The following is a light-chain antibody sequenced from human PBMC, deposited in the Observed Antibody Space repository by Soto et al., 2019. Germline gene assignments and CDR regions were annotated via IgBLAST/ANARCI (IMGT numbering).Light chain of an antibody. CDR3: QQSYYNPT. CDR2: DAS. J-gene: IGKJ1*01. V-gene: IGKV1-39*01. CDR1: QSVSNY. Sequence: DIQITQSPSSLSASVGDRVTITFRASQSVSNYLHWYQQKPGKAPNLLIYDASTLQSGVPSRFSGSGSGTDFTLTISSLQREDFATYYCQQSYYNPTFGQGTNEDIK.